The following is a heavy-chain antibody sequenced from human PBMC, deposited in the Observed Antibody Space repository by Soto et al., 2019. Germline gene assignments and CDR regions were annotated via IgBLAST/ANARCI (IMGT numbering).Heavy chain of an antibody. D-gene: IGHD2-21*01. Sequence: GGSLRLSCAASGFTFSSYSMNWVRQAPGKGLEWVSSISSSSSYIYYADSVKGRFTISRDNAKNSLYLQMNSLRAEDTAVYYCARETYCGGDCYNWFDPWGQGTLVTVSS. CDR3: ARETYCGGDCYNWFDP. V-gene: IGHV3-21*01. CDR1: GFTFSSYS. CDR2: ISSSSSYI. J-gene: IGHJ5*02.